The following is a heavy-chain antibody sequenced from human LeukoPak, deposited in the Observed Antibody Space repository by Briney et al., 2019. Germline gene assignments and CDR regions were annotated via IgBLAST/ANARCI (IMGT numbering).Heavy chain of an antibody. Sequence: PGGSLRLSCAASGFTFSSYWMSWVRQAPGKGLEWVANIKQDGSEKYYVDSVKGRFTISRDNAKNSLYLQMNSLRAEDTAVYYCARDYIDYGDYAGAFDIWGQGTMVTVSS. J-gene: IGHJ3*02. CDR2: IKQDGSEK. CDR1: GFTFSSYW. V-gene: IGHV3-7*01. CDR3: ARDYIDYGDYAGAFDI. D-gene: IGHD4-17*01.